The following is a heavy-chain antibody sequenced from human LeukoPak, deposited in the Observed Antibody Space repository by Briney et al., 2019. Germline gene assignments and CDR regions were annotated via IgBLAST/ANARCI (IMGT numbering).Heavy chain of an antibody. Sequence: ASVKVSCKASGQSLTGYFIHWVRQAPGQGLEWVGRIDPNTGDTIYAQNFQGRVTVTSATSISTAYMELSRLTSDDTAVYFCARLGLHGSGTYYFFDYWGQGTLVTVSP. D-gene: IGHD3-10*01. CDR2: IDPNTGDT. J-gene: IGHJ4*02. CDR3: ARLGLHGSGTYYFFDY. V-gene: IGHV1-2*06. CDR1: GQSLTGYF.